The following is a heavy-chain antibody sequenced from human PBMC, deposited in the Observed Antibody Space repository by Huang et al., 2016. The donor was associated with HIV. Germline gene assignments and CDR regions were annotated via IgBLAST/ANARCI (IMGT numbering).Heavy chain of an antibody. CDR1: GFTFGDYA. J-gene: IGHJ4*02. Sequence: EVQLVESGGGLVKPGRSLRLSCTASGFTFGDYAMSWFRQAPGKGLEWVGFIRSKASGGTTEYAASVKGRFTISRYESKSIAYLQMNSLKIEDTAVYYCTRENYDFWSGYYKYYFDYWGQGTLVTVSS. CDR2: IRSKASGGTT. V-gene: IGHV3-49*05. CDR3: TRENYDFWSGYYKYYFDY. D-gene: IGHD3-3*01.